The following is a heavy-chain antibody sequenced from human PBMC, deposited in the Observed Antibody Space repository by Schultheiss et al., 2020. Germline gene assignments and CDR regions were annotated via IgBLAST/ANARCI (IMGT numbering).Heavy chain of an antibody. CDR1: GFTFSSYG. J-gene: IGHJ4*02. V-gene: IGHV3-33*01. Sequence: GGSLRLSCAASGFTFSSYGMHWVRQAPGKGLEWVAVIWYDGSNKYYADSVKGRFTISRDNSKNTLYLQMNSLRAEDTAVYYCASLWVAGIGVADTPYWGQGNRVTGSS. D-gene: IGHD6-19*01. CDR2: IWYDGSNK. CDR3: ASLWVAGIGVADTPY.